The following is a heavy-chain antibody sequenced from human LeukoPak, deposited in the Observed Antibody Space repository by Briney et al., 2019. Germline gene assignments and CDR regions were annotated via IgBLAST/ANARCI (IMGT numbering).Heavy chain of an antibody. V-gene: IGHV4-34*01. CDR3: ASSTIFGVVIPVY. CDR2: INHSGST. J-gene: IGHJ4*02. CDR1: GGSFSGYY. Sequence: PSETLSLTCAVYGGSFSGYYWSWIRQPPGKGLEWIGEINHSGSTNYNPSLKSRVTISVDTSKNQFSLKLSSVTAADTAVYYCASSTIFGVVIPVYWGQGTLVTVSS. D-gene: IGHD3-3*01.